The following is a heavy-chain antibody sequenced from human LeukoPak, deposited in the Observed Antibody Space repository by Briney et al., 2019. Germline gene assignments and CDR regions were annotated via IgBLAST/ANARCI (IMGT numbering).Heavy chain of an antibody. D-gene: IGHD6-13*01. Sequence: ASVNVSCKASGYTFTTYYISWVRQAPGQGREWMGWISAYNGNTHYAQKFQGRVTMTTDTSPSTAYMELRSLRSDDTAVYYCAREEGAPIAAANVWGLGTMVTVSS. J-gene: IGHJ3*01. CDR1: GYTFTTYY. CDR2: ISAYNGNT. CDR3: AREEGAPIAAANV. V-gene: IGHV1-18*01.